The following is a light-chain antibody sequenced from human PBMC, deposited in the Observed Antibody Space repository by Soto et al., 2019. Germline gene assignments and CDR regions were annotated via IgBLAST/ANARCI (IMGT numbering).Light chain of an antibody. J-gene: IGKJ5*01. CDR2: DGS. CDR3: QQRSDWPPIT. Sequence: EIVLTQSPCTLSLSPGERATLSCRASQSINNYLAWYQQKPGQAPRLLIYDGSNRATGIPARFSGSGSGTDFTLTISSLEPEDFAVYYCQQRSDWPPITFGQGTRLEIK. V-gene: IGKV3-11*01. CDR1: QSINNY.